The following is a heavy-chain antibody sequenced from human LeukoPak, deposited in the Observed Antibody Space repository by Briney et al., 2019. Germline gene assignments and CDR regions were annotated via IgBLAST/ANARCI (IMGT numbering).Heavy chain of an antibody. J-gene: IGHJ4*02. D-gene: IGHD3-22*01. Sequence: PGGSLRLSRAASGFTFSSYAMNWVRQAPGKGLEWVSAISGSGSNTYYSDSVKGRFTISRDNSKNTLYLQMNSLRAEDTAAYYCAKDSIGYYKPFDYWGQGSLVTVSS. CDR2: ISGSGSNT. V-gene: IGHV3-23*01. CDR1: GFTFSSYA. CDR3: AKDSIGYYKPFDY.